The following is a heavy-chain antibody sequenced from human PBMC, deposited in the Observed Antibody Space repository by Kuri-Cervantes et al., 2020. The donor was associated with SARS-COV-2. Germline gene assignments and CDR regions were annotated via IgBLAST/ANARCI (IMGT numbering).Heavy chain of an antibody. D-gene: IGHD3-10*01. V-gene: IGHV1-8*02. CDR3: ARGKRMVRYSTTLLGHDSYYYYMDV. CDR2: MNPNSGNK. J-gene: IGHJ6*03. CDR1: GYSFTSYG. Sequence: GESLKISCKGSGYSFTSYGISWVRQAPGQGLEWMGWMNPNSGNKGYAQKFQGRLSMTRDTSISTVYMELSSLRSEDTAVYYCARGKRMVRYSTTLLGHDSYYYYMDVWGKGTTVTVSS.